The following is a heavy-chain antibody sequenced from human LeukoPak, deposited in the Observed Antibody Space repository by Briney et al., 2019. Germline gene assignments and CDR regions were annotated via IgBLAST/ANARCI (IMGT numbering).Heavy chain of an antibody. CDR1: GFTFSSYW. V-gene: IGHV3-7*01. Sequence: GGSLRLSCAASGFTFSSYWMSWVRQAPGKGLEWVANIKQDGSEKYYVDSVKGRFTISRDNAKNSLYLQMNSLRAEDTAVYYCARYPDRSSSWYMVYYYYYGMDVWGQGTTVTVSS. D-gene: IGHD6-13*01. J-gene: IGHJ6*02. CDR2: IKQDGSEK. CDR3: ARYPDRSSSWYMVYYYYYGMDV.